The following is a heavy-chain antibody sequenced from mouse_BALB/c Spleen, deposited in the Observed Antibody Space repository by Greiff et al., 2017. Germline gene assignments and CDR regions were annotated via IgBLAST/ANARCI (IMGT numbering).Heavy chain of an antibody. CDR2: INPSTGYT. J-gene: IGHJ2*01. CDR1: GYTFTSYW. CDR3: AREEFDY. V-gene: IGHV1-7*01. Sequence: QVQLKESGAELAKPGASVKMSCKASGYTFTSYWMHWVKQRPGQGLEWIGYINPSTGYTEYNQKFKDKATLTADKSSSTAYMQLSSLTSEDSAVYYCAREEFDYWGQGTTLTVSS.